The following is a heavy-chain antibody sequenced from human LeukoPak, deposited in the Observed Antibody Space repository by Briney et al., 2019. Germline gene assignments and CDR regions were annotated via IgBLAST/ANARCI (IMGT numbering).Heavy chain of an antibody. D-gene: IGHD3-10*01. Sequence: GGSLRLSCAASGFTFSSYGMHWVRQAPGKGLEWVAVISYDGSNKYYADSVKGRFTISRDNSKNTLYLQMNSLRAEDTAVYYCARSEILDYYYGSGRYFDYWGQGSLVTVSS. CDR1: GFTFSSYG. CDR3: ARSEILDYYYGSGRYFDY. CDR2: ISYDGSNK. V-gene: IGHV3-30*03. J-gene: IGHJ4*02.